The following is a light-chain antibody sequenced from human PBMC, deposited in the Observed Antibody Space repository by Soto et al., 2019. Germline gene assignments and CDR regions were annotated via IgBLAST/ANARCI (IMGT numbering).Light chain of an antibody. CDR1: PSLLHSNGYNY. Sequence: DIVMTQSPLSLPVTPGEPASISCRSSPSLLHSNGYNYLDWYLQKPGQSPQLLIYLGSNRASGVPDRFSGSGSGTDFTLKISRVEAEDVGVYYCMQALQTPPTVGQGTKVEIK. V-gene: IGKV2-28*01. CDR3: MQALQTPPT. CDR2: LGS. J-gene: IGKJ1*01.